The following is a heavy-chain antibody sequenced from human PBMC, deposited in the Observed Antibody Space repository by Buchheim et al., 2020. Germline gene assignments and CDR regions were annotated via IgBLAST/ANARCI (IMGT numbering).Heavy chain of an antibody. Sequence: QVQLVQSGAEVKKPGASVKVSCKASGYTFTGYYMHWVRQAPGQGLEWMGWINPNSGGTNYAQKFQGRVTMTRDTSISTAYMELSRLRSGETAVYYCARASSLQWELLSPNWFDPWGQGTL. CDR2: INPNSGGT. CDR3: ARASSLQWELLSPNWFDP. V-gene: IGHV1-2*02. CDR1: GYTFTGYY. J-gene: IGHJ5*02. D-gene: IGHD1-26*01.